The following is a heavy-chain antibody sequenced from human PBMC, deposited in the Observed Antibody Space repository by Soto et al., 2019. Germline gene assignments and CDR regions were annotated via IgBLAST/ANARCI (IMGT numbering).Heavy chain of an antibody. Sequence: PSETLSLTCTVSGGSISSYCGSWIRQPPGKGLEWIGYIYYSGGTNYNPSLKSRVTISVDTSKNQFSLKLSSVTAADTAVYYCARSDGYYGMDVWGQGTTVTVSS. V-gene: IGHV4-59*01. J-gene: IGHJ6*02. CDR2: IYYSGGT. CDR1: GGSISSYC. CDR3: ARSDGYYGMDV.